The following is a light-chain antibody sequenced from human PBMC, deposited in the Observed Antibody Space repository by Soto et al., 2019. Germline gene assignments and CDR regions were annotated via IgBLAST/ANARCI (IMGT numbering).Light chain of an antibody. Sequence: QLVLTQSPSASASLGASVKLTCTLSSGHSYYAIAWHQQQPEKGPRYLMKLNSDGTHTNGDGIPDRFSGSSSGAERYLTISSLQSEDEADYYCQTWGTGIVVFGGGTKLTVL. V-gene: IGLV4-69*01. CDR1: SGHSYYA. J-gene: IGLJ3*02. CDR3: QTWGTGIVV. CDR2: LNSDGTH.